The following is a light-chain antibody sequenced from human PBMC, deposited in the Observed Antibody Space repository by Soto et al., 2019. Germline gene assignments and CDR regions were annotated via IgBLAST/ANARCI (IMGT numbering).Light chain of an antibody. CDR1: SSDVGGYNY. J-gene: IGLJ1*01. CDR3: SSYAGSSNI. Sequence: QSALTQPPSASGSPGQSVAISCTGTSSDVGGYNYVSWYQQHPGKAPTLMIYEVNKRPAGVPDRFAGSKSGNTASLTVSGLQAEDEADYYCSSYAGSSNIFGTGTNVTVL. CDR2: EVN. V-gene: IGLV2-8*01.